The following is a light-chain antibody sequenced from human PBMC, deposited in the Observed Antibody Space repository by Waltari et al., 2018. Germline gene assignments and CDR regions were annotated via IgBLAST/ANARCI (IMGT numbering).Light chain of an antibody. V-gene: IGLV1-47*01. Sequence: QPVPTQPPSASGTPGHRVTISCSGTSSNIGSNYVYWYQQLPGTAPKLLTDRNNQRPSGVPDRFSGSKSGTSASLAISGLRSEDEADYYCAAWDDSLSGRVFGGGTKLTVL. CDR3: AAWDDSLSGRV. CDR2: RNN. J-gene: IGLJ3*02. CDR1: SSNIGSNY.